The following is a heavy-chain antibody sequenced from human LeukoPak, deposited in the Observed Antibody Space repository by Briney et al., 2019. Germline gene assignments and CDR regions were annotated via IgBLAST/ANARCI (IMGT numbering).Heavy chain of an antibody. D-gene: IGHD3-22*01. J-gene: IGHJ3*02. CDR2: INHSGST. Sequence: SETLSLTCAVYGGSFSGYYWSWIRQPPGKGLEWIGEINHSGSTNYNPSLKSRVTISVDTSKNQFSLKLSSVTAADTAVYYCARRPVYDSSGYYRGLFDIWGQGTMVTVSS. V-gene: IGHV4-34*01. CDR3: ARRPVYDSSGYYRGLFDI. CDR1: GGSFSGYY.